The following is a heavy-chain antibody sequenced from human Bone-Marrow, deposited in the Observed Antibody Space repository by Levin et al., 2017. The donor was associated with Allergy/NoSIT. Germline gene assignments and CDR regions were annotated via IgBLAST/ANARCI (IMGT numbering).Heavy chain of an antibody. V-gene: IGHV1-8*01. Sequence: ASVKVSCEASGYTFSDYDINWLRQANGQGFEWMGWMNPKSGNTGSAQKFQGRVSLTRNTSISTAYMELSSLTSEDTAVYYCARRARITTYGVVPNGMDVWGQGSTVAVSS. CDR2: MNPKSGNT. CDR1: GYTFSDYD. CDR3: ARRARITTYGVVPNGMDV. D-gene: IGHD3-3*01. J-gene: IGHJ6*02.